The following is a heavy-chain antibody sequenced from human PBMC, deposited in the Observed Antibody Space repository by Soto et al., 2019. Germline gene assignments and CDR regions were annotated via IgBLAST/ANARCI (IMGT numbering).Heavy chain of an antibody. CDR1: GYSFTSYW. V-gene: IGHV5-10-1*01. CDR3: ARHRQYDLLTGLRYYYYGMDV. Sequence: GESLKISCKGSGYSFTSYWISWVRQMPGKGLEWMGRIDPSDSYANYSPSFQGHVTISADKSISTAYLQWSSLKASDTAMYYCARHRQYDLLTGLRYYYYGMDVWGQGTRVTFSS. D-gene: IGHD3-9*01. CDR2: IDPSDSYA. J-gene: IGHJ6*02.